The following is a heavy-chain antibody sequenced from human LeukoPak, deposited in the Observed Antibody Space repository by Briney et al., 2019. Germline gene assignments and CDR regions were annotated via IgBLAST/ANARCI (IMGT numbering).Heavy chain of an antibody. D-gene: IGHD6-13*01. Sequence: GGSLRLSCAAPGFTFSSYAMHWVRQAPGKGLEWVAVISYDGSNKYYADSVKGRFTISRDNSKNTLYLQMNSLRAEDTAVYYCARLSYASAAGTDYDYWGQGTLVTVSS. V-gene: IGHV3-30-3*01. J-gene: IGHJ4*02. CDR2: ISYDGSNK. CDR1: GFTFSSYA. CDR3: ARLSYASAAGTDYDY.